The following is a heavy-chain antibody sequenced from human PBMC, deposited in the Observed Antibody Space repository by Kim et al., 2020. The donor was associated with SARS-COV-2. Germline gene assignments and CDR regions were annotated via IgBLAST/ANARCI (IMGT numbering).Heavy chain of an antibody. CDR3: AVSPGGGHYYYYGMDV. D-gene: IGHD2-15*01. Sequence: GGSLRLSCAASGFTFSSYGMHWVRQAPGKGLEWVAVIWYDGSNKYYADSVKGRFTISRDNSKNTLYLQMNSLRAEDTAVYYCAVSPGGGHYYYYGMDVWGQGTTVTVSS. J-gene: IGHJ6*02. CDR1: GFTFSSYG. V-gene: IGHV3-33*01. CDR2: IWYDGSNK.